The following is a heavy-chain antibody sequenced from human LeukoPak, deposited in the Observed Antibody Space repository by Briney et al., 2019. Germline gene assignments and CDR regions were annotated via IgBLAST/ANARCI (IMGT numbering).Heavy chain of an antibody. Sequence: GGPLRLSCAASGFTFNSYAMHGVRQAPGKGLEGGAVISYDGSNKYYADSVKGRFIISDDNSKNTLYLQMNSLRAEDTAVYYCARESGSSSPQKYEGYFEHWGQGTRVTVSS. J-gene: IGHJ4*02. V-gene: IGHV3-30*04. CDR2: ISYDGSNK. CDR3: ARESGSSSPQKYEGYFEH. CDR1: GFTFNSYA. D-gene: IGHD6-13*01.